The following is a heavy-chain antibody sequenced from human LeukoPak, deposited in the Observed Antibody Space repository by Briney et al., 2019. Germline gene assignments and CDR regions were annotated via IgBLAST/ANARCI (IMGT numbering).Heavy chain of an antibody. J-gene: IGHJ4*02. V-gene: IGHV3-30-3*01. CDR2: ISYDGSNK. Sequence: GGSLRLSCAASGFTFSSYAIHWVRQAPAKGLEWVAVISYDGSNKYYADSVKGRFTISRDNSKNTLYLQMNSLRAADTAVYYWTTDRITVFGVVTKAFDYWGQGTLVTVSS. D-gene: IGHD3-3*01. CDR3: TTDRITVFGVVTKAFDY. CDR1: GFTFSSYA.